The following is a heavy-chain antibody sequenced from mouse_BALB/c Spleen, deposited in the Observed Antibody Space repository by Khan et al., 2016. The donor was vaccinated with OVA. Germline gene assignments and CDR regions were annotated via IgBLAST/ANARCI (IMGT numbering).Heavy chain of an antibody. V-gene: IGHV1-87*01. CDR1: GYTFTSYW. CDR2: IYPGDGDT. CDR3: ASGSPYYYAMDY. Sequence: QMQLEESGAELARPGASVKLSCKASGYTFTSYWMQWVKQRPGQGLEWIGAIYPGDGDTRYTQKFKGKATLTADKSSSTAYMQLSSLASEDSAVYYCASGSPYYYAMDYWGQGTSVTVSS. J-gene: IGHJ4*01.